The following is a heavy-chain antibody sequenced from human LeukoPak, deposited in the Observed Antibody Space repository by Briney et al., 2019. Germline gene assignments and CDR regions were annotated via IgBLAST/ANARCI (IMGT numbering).Heavy chain of an antibody. J-gene: IGHJ4*02. Sequence: GGSLRLSCAAPGFTFSNHAMSWVRQAPGKGLEWVSTISSSAASTFYADSVKGRFTISRDNYKNTLYLQMDSVRAEDTAIYYCAKDSSGSYYDLDYWGQGTLATVSS. CDR2: ISSSAAST. D-gene: IGHD1-26*01. V-gene: IGHV3-23*01. CDR3: AKDSSGSYYDLDY. CDR1: GFTFSNHA.